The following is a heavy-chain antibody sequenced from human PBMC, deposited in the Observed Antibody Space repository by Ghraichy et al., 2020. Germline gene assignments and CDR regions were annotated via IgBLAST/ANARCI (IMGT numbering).Heavy chain of an antibody. J-gene: IGHJ6*02. V-gene: IGHV3-49*04. D-gene: IGHD3-9*01. Sequence: GGSLRLSCTASGFTFGDYAMSWVRQAPGKGLEWVGFIRSKAYGGTTEYAASVKGRFTISRDDSKSIAYLQMNSLKTEDTAVYYCTRKPLRYFDWLSPSGMDVWGQGTTVTVSS. CDR2: IRSKAYGGTT. CDR3: TRKPLRYFDWLSPSGMDV. CDR1: GFTFGDYA.